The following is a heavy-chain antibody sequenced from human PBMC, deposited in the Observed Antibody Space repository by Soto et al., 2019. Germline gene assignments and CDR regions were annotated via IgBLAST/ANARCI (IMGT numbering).Heavy chain of an antibody. CDR1: GYTFTGYY. J-gene: IGHJ4*02. V-gene: IGHV1-2*04. CDR3: ARAPRGSSWFTYYSDD. D-gene: IGHD6-13*01. Sequence: ASVKVSCKASGYTFTGYYMHWVRQAPGQGLEWMGWINPNSGGTNYAQKFQGWVTMTRDTSISTAYMELSRLRSDDTAVYYCARAPRGSSWFTYYSDDWGQGTLVTVAS. CDR2: INPNSGGT.